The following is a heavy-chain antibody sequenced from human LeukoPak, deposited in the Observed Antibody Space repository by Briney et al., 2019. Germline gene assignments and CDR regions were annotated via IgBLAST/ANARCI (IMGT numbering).Heavy chain of an antibody. V-gene: IGHV3-30*02. CDR3: SRDRVDSSGYLTYDY. J-gene: IGHJ4*02. CDR2: IRFDESDK. D-gene: IGHD3-22*01. Sequence: GGSLRLSCAASGFTFTSYGMHWVRQAPGKGLEWVAHIRFDESDKYYADSVKGRFTISRDTSRNTVYLQMNSLRGEDTAVYYCSRDRVDSSGYLTYDYWGQGTLVTVSS. CDR1: GFTFTSYG.